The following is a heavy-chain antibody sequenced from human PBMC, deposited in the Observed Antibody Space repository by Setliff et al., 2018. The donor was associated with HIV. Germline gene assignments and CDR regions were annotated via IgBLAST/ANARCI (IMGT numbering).Heavy chain of an antibody. CDR1: GGSINNYY. D-gene: IGHD5-18*01. Sequence: PSETLSLTCTVSGGSINNYYWSWIRQPPGKGLEWIGYIYYSGSTNYNPSLKSRVTISVDTSKNQFSLKLSSVTAADTAVYYCARGSRGYSYAYYYYYMDVWGKGTTVTVSS. CDR2: IYYSGST. J-gene: IGHJ6*03. CDR3: ARGSRGYSYAYYYYYMDV. V-gene: IGHV4-59*01.